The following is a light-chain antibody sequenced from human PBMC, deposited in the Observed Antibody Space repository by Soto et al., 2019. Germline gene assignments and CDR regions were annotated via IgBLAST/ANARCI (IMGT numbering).Light chain of an antibody. CDR2: QAS. J-gene: IGKJ4*02. CDR1: QTISSW. V-gene: IGKV1-5*03. Sequence: DIQMTLSPSALSASIGDRVTITCRASQTISSWLAWYQQKPGEAPRLLIYQASSLETEVPSRFSGSGSGTEFTLTISSVQPEDFATYYCQQYKSYPRTFGGGTKVDIK. CDR3: QQYKSYPRT.